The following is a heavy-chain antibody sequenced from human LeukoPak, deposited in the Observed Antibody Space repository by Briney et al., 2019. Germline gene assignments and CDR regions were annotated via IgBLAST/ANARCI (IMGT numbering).Heavy chain of an antibody. J-gene: IGHJ4*02. CDR2: IYPSGSA. D-gene: IGHD3-10*01. Sequence: SETLSLTCAVYGGSFSGYYWTWLRQSAGKGLEWIGRIYPSGSANYNPSFKSRVTISLDASKNQFSLKLSSVTAADTALYYCAREPAAGSGNYWGQGTLVTVSS. CDR1: GGSFSGYY. CDR3: AREPAAGSGNY. V-gene: IGHV4-4*07.